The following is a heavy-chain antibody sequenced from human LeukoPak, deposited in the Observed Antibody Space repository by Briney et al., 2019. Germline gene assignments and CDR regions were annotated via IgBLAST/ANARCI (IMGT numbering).Heavy chain of an antibody. J-gene: IGHJ5*02. D-gene: IGHD2-21*02. CDR1: GGSISSYY. Sequence: SETLSLTCTVSGGSISSYYWSWIRQPPGKGLEWIGYIYYSGSTNYNPSLKSRVTISVDTSKNQFSLKLSSVTAADTAVYYCARHYGASRVTADFDPWGQGTLVTVSS. CDR2: IYYSGST. CDR3: ARHYGASRVTADFDP. V-gene: IGHV4-59*08.